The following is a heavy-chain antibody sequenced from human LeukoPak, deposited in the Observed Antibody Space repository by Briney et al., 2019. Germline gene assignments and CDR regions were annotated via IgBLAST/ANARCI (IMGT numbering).Heavy chain of an antibody. CDR1: GGSISSSSYY. CDR2: IYYSGST. J-gene: IGHJ6*03. V-gene: IGHV4-39*01. D-gene: IGHD3-3*01. Sequence: PSETLSLTCTVSGGSISSSSYYWGWLRQPPGKGLEWIGSIYYSGSTYYNPSLKSRVTISVGTSKNQFSLRLSSVTAADTAVYYCARGRPYRYYDFWSGYHYYYYYMDVWGKGTTVTVSS. CDR3: ARGRPYRYYDFWSGYHYYYYYMDV.